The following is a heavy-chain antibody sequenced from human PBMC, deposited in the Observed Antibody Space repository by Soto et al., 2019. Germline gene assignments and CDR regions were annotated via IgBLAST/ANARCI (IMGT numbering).Heavy chain of an antibody. J-gene: IGHJ2*01. V-gene: IGHV1-69*12. Sequence: QVQLVQSGAEVKKPGSSVKVSCKASGGTFSSYAISWVRQAPGQGLEWMGGIIPIFGTANYAQKFQGRVTITADXXTXTXXMELSSLRSEDTAVYYCARADTIFGALGGRRYFDLWGRGTLVTVSS. CDR2: IIPIFGTA. D-gene: IGHD3-3*01. CDR3: ARADTIFGALGGRRYFDL. CDR1: GGTFSSYA.